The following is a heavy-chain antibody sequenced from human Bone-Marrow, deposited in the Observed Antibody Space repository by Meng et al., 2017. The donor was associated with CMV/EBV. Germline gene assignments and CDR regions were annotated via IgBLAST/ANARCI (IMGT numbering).Heavy chain of an antibody. CDR2: IYYSGST. J-gene: IGHJ4*02. V-gene: IGHV4-59*01. Sequence: SETLSLTCTVSGGSISNYYWSWIRQPPGKGLEWIGYIYYSGSTNYNPSLKSRVTISVDTSQNQFSLKLSSVTAADTAVYYCARMIAAAFDYWGQGTLVTVSS. D-gene: IGHD6-13*01. CDR1: GGSISNYY. CDR3: ARMIAAAFDY.